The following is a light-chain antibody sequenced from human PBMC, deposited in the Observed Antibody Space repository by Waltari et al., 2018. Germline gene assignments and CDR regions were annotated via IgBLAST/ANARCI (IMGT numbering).Light chain of an antibody. CDR1: SSDVGSYNI. J-gene: IGLJ3*02. V-gene: IGLV2-23*01. CDR3: CSYAGSRV. CDR2: EGS. Sequence: QSALTQPASVSGSPGQSITISCTGTSSDVGSYNIVSWYQQHPGKAPKRMIYEGSKRPSGVSNRFSGSKSGDTASLTISGLQAEDEADYYCCSYAGSRVFGGGTKLTVL.